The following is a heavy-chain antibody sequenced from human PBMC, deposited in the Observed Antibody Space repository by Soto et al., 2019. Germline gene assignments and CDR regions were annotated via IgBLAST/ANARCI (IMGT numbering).Heavy chain of an antibody. D-gene: IGHD2-21*01. CDR2: IYPDDSDT. CDR3: ARQRRDASDGCFLCPLEV. CDR1: GSPFSTYW. J-gene: IGHJ6*02. V-gene: IGHV5-51*01. Sequence: GESLKISCQSSGSPFSTYWVAWARQMPGKALEWMGLIYPDDSDTRYNPAFRCQVTISADKSTSTVFLHWRSLKASDTATYFCARQRRDASDGCFLCPLEVWGHGTSVTVSS.